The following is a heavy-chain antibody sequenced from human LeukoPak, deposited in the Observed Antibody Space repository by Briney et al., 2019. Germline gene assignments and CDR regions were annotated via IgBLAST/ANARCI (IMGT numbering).Heavy chain of an antibody. V-gene: IGHV3-30*02. CDR3: AKPSGSGVDY. CDR1: GFTFSSYG. D-gene: IGHD1-26*01. J-gene: IGHJ4*02. CDR2: IRSDGYHT. Sequence: GGSLRLSCAASGFTFSSYGMHWVRQAPGKGLEWVAFIRSDGYHTYYTDSVKGRFIITRDNFRNTLYLQMNSLRLEDMAVYYCAKPSGSGVDYWGRGTRVTVSS.